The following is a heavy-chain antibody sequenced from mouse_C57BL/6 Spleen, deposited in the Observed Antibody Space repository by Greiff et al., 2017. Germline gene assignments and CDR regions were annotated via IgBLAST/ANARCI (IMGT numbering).Heavy chain of an antibody. J-gene: IGHJ3*01. CDR3: ARGNAGGLAY. Sequence: VQLQQPGAELVMPGASVKLSCKASGYTFTSYWMHWVKQRPGQGLEWIGEIDPSDSYTNYNQKFKGKSTLTVDKSSSTAYMQLSSLTSEDSAVYYCARGNAGGLAYWGQGTLVTVSA. V-gene: IGHV1-69*01. CDR2: IDPSDSYT. D-gene: IGHD3-3*01. CDR1: GYTFTSYW.